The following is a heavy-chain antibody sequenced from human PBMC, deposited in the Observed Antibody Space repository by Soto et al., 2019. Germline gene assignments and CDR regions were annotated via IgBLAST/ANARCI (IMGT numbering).Heavy chain of an antibody. CDR1: GFTFSNAW. CDR2: IKSKTDGGTT. Sequence: EVQLVESGGGLVKPGGSLRLSCAASGFTFSNAWMNWVRQAPGKGLEWVGRIKSKTDGGTTDYAAPVKGRFTISRDDSKNTLYLQMNSQKTDDAAVYYCTIAPQWLVRKFDYWGQGTLVTVSS. V-gene: IGHV3-15*07. D-gene: IGHD6-19*01. J-gene: IGHJ4*02. CDR3: TIAPQWLVRKFDY.